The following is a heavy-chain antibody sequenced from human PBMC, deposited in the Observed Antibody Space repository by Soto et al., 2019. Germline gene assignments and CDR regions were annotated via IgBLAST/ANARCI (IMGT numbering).Heavy chain of an antibody. Sequence: ASVKVSCKASGYTFTGYYMHWVRQAPGQGLEWMGWINPNSGGTNYAQKFQGRVTMTRDTSISTAYMELSRLRSDDTAVYYCARDGGGFGRYYDFWSGYYNYYGMDVWGQGATVTVSS. CDR2: INPNSGGT. V-gene: IGHV1-2*02. D-gene: IGHD3-3*01. J-gene: IGHJ6*02. CDR3: ARDGGGFGRYYDFWSGYYNYYGMDV. CDR1: GYTFTGYY.